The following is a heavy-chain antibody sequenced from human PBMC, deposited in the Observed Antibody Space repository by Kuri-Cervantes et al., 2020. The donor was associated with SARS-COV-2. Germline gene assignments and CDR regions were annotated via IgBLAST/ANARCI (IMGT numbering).Heavy chain of an antibody. V-gene: IGHV3-21*01. CDR2: ISSSSSYI. D-gene: IGHD3-22*01. J-gene: IGHJ4*02. CDR1: GFTFSSYS. Sequence: GESLKISCAASGFTFSSYSMNWVRQAPGKGLEWVSSISSSSSYIYYADSVKGRFTISRDNAKNSLYLQMNSLRAEDTAVYYCAREYYYDSSGYYRDWGQGTLVTVSS. CDR3: AREYYYDSSGYYRD.